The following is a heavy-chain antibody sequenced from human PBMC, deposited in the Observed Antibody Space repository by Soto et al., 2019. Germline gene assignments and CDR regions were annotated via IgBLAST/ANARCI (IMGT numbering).Heavy chain of an antibody. V-gene: IGHV4-34*01. J-gene: IGHJ6*03. D-gene: IGHD6-13*01. CDR2: INHSGST. CDR3: AGEQLTTYYYYYYMDV. Sequence: PSETLSLTCAVYGGSFSGYYWSWIRQPPEKGLEWIGEINHSGSTNYNPSLKSRVTISVDTSKNQFSLKLSSVTAADTAVYYCAGEQLTTYYYYYYMDVWGKGTTVTVSS. CDR1: GGSFSGYY.